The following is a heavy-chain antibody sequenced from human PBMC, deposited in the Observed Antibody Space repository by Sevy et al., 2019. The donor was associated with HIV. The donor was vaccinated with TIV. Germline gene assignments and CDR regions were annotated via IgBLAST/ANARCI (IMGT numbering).Heavy chain of an antibody. CDR3: ATGREYYEGNSGYFDY. V-gene: IGHV1-24*01. D-gene: IGHD3-3*01. J-gene: IGHJ4*02. Sequence: GSVKVSCKLSGYTLTQLSMHWVRQAPGKGLEWVGSFDPEDGGTIYAQKFQGRFTMTEETSTDTAYMELSSLKSEDTAVYYCATGREYYEGNSGYFDYWGQGTLVTVSS. CDR2: FDPEDGGT. CDR1: GYTLTQLS.